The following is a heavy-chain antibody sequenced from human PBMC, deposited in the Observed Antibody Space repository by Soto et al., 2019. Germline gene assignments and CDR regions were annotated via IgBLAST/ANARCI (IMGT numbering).Heavy chain of an antibody. CDR3: ARVMDDWNSVRFDP. CDR2: INPNSGAT. D-gene: IGHD1-7*01. J-gene: IGHJ5*02. CDR1: GYTFTDYF. V-gene: IGHV1-2*02. Sequence: QVQLVQSGAEVKKPGASVRVSCKTSGYTFTDYFMHWARQAPGQGLEWMGWINPNSGATNSAQTFQGRVTLTRDTSIATAYMELSGLRFDDTAVYFCARVMDDWNSVRFDPWCQGTLVTVSS.